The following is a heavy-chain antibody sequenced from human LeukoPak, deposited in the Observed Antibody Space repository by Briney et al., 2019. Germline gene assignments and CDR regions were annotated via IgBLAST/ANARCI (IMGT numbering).Heavy chain of an antibody. CDR1: GFTFSNYW. Sequence: PGGSLRLSCAASGFTFSNYWMHWVRQAPGKGLVLVSRGNTDGSSTNYADSVKGRFTISRDNAKNTLYLQMNSLRGEDTAVYYCARGKGWGGITTAGYGMDVWGQGTTVTVSS. V-gene: IGHV3-74*01. D-gene: IGHD6-13*01. CDR2: GNTDGSST. J-gene: IGHJ6*02. CDR3: ARGKGWGGITTAGYGMDV.